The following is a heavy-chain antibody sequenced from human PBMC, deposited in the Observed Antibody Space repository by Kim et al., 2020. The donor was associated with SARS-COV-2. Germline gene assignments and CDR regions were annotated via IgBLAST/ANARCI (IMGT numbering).Heavy chain of an antibody. V-gene: IGHV4-39*01. CDR3: ARQGVMAVRNWFDP. D-gene: IGHD2-21*01. J-gene: IGHJ5*02. Sequence: TPAPKSRVTISVDTSKNQFSLKLSTVTAADTAVYYCARQGVMAVRNWFDPWGQGTLVTVSS.